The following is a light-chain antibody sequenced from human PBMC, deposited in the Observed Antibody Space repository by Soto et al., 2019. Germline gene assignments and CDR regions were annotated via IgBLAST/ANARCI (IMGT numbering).Light chain of an antibody. CDR1: QSLSTN. J-gene: IGKJ1*01. Sequence: EIVMTQSPATLSVSPGERATLSCRASQSLSTNLAWYQQKPGQSPRLLIYGASTRATGVPARFSGSGSATEFTLTISSLQSEDYAVNYCQQYNNWPPWTFGQGTKVVIK. CDR2: GAS. CDR3: QQYNNWPPWT. V-gene: IGKV3-15*01.